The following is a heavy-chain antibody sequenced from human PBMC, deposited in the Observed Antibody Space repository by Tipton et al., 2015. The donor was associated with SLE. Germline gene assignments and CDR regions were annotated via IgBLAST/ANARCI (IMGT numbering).Heavy chain of an antibody. J-gene: IGHJ4*02. Sequence: TLSLTCTVSSGSVSSGSYYWSWIRQPPGKGLEWIGYIYYSGTTNFNPSLKTRVTMSVDTSKNQFSLKLSSVTAADTAVYYCARGYDSTRGLLGWFFGYWGQGTLVTVSS. CDR3: ARGYDSTRGLLGWFFGY. D-gene: IGHD3-22*01. V-gene: IGHV4-61*01. CDR2: IYYSGTT. CDR1: SGSVSSGSYY.